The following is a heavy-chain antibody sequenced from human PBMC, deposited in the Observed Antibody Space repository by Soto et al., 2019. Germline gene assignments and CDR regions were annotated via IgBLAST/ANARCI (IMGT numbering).Heavy chain of an antibody. CDR2: VSGSGGST. CDR3: AKCGIFYIHGLFEN. CDR1: GFNFGSYA. V-gene: IGHV3-23*01. D-gene: IGHD1-26*01. Sequence: HPGWSLRLSCAVSGFNFGSYAMSLVRQAPGRGLEWISTVSGSGGSTSYADSVKGRFTVSRDNSKSTVHLQMTSLSAEDTAVYYCAKCGIFYIHGLFENWGKGTLVTVSS. J-gene: IGHJ4*02.